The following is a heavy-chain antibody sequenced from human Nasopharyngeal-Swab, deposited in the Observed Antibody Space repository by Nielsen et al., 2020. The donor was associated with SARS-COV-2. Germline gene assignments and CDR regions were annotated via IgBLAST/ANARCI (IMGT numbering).Heavy chain of an antibody. Sequence: GESLKISCAASGFTLSSYSMNWVRQAPGKGLEWVSYISSSSSTKYYADSVEGRFTISRDNAKNSLYLQMNSLRDEDTAVYFCARGYTSGWYQWSRHTLDYWGQGTLVTVSS. D-gene: IGHD6-19*01. CDR1: GFTLSSYS. CDR2: ISSSSSTK. J-gene: IGHJ4*02. V-gene: IGHV3-48*02. CDR3: ARGYTSGWYQWSRHTLDY.